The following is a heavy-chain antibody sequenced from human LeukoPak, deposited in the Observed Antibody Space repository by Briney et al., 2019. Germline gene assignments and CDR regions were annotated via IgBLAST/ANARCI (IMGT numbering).Heavy chain of an antibody. Sequence: SETLSLTCTVSVGSISSYYCSWIPQPPGKGLEWSGYIYYSGSTMYNPSLKSRVNISVETYKNTFSLKVSSVTAADTAEYYWARHVVMYNWFDPWGQGTLVTVSS. J-gene: IGHJ5*02. CDR1: VGSISSYY. CDR2: IYYSGST. CDR3: ARHVVMYNWFDP. D-gene: IGHD4-23*01. V-gene: IGHV4-59*08.